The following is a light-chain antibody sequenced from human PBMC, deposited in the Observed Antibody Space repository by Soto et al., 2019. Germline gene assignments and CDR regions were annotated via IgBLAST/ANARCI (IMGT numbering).Light chain of an antibody. CDR2: GAS. J-gene: IGKJ2*01. CDR3: QQYGSSPT. V-gene: IGKV3-20*01. Sequence: EIVLTQSPGTLSLSPGERATLSCRASQSVSSSYLAWYQQKPGQAPRLLIYGASSRATGIPDRFSGSGSGTDFTLTISILEPEDFVVYYCQQYGSSPTFGQGTKLEIK. CDR1: QSVSSSY.